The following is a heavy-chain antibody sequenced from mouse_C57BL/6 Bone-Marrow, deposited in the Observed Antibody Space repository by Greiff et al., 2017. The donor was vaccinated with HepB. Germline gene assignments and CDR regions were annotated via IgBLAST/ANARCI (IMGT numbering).Heavy chain of an antibody. V-gene: IGHV3-6*01. CDR3: ARGVVTTGAY. D-gene: IGHD2-2*01. CDR2: ISYDGSN. CDR1: GYSITSGYY. Sequence: VQLKESGPGLVKPSQSLSLTCSVTGYSITSGYYWNWIRQFPGNKLEWMGYISYDGSNNYNPSLKNRISITRDTSKNQFFLKLNSVTTEDTATYYCARGVVTTGAYWGQGTLVTVSA. J-gene: IGHJ3*01.